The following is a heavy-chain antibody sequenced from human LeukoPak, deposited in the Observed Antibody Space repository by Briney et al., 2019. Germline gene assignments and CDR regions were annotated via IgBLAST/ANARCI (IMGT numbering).Heavy chain of an antibody. CDR1: GYIFTGYY. D-gene: IGHD1-26*01. V-gene: IGHV1-8*02. J-gene: IGHJ3*02. CDR2: MNPNSGNT. Sequence: ASVKVSCKASGYIFTGYYMHWVRQASGQGLEWMGWMNPNSGNTGYAQKFQGRVTMTRNTSINTAYMELSILKSEDTAVYYCARVGGLLRGKGAFDIWGQGTMVTVSS. CDR3: ARVGGLLRGKGAFDI.